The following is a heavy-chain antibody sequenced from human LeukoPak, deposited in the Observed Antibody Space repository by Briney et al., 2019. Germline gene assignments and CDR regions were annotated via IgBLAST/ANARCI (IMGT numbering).Heavy chain of an antibody. CDR2: INHSGST. CDR1: GGSFSGYY. J-gene: IGHJ4*02. V-gene: IGHV4-34*01. D-gene: IGHD3-10*01. Sequence: SETLSLTCAVYGGSFSGYYWSWIRQPPGKGLEWIGEINHSGSTNYNPSLKSRVTISVDTSKNQSSLKLSSVTAADTAVYYCARGGEEGLDYWGQGTLVTVSS. CDR3: ARGGEEGLDY.